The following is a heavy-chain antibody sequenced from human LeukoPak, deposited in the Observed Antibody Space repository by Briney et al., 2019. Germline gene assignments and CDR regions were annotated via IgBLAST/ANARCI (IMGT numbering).Heavy chain of an antibody. D-gene: IGHD7-27*01. CDR3: VRTPPNWGADF. Sequence: ASVKVSCKVSGYTLTELSMHWARQAPGKGLEWMGGFDPEDGETIYAQKFQGRVTMTEDTSTDTAYMELSSLRSEDSAVYYCVRTPPNWGADFWGQGTLVTVSS. CDR2: FDPEDGET. CDR1: GYTLTELS. J-gene: IGHJ4*02. V-gene: IGHV1-24*01.